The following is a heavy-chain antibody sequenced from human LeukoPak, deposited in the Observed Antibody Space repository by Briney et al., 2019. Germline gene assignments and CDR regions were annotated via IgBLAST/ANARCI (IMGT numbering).Heavy chain of an antibody. J-gene: IGHJ4*02. V-gene: IGHV3-23*01. CDR2: ISGSGGST. CDR1: GFTFSSYA. D-gene: IGHD3-10*01. CDR3: AKDSNLLLWRL. Sequence: GGSLRLSCAASGFTFSSYAMSWVRQAPGKGLEWVSAISGSGGSTYYADSVKGRFTISRDNSKDTLYLQMDSLRAEDTAVYYCAKDSNLLLWRLWGQGTLVTVSS.